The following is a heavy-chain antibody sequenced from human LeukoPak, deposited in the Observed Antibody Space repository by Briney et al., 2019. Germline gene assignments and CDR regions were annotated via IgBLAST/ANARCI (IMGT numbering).Heavy chain of an antibody. Sequence: GGSLRLSCAASGFTFSSYAMSWVRQAPGKGLEWVSTISASAGSTYYADSVKGRFTVSRDNSKNTLYLQMNSLRAEDTAVYYFAKDPELTYYGSGSYFDYWGQGTLVTVSS. CDR2: ISASAGST. D-gene: IGHD3-10*01. CDR3: AKDPELTYYGSGSYFDY. V-gene: IGHV3-23*01. CDR1: GFTFSSYA. J-gene: IGHJ4*02.